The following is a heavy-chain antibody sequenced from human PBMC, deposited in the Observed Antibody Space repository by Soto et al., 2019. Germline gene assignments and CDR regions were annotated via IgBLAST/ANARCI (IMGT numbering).Heavy chain of an antibody. CDR1: GASMNNYY. Sequence: QVQLQEWGPGLVKPSETLSLTCTVSGASMNNYYGSWVRQPPGKGLEWIGYMYYSGGSNSNPSLKGRVTTSVDTSKNQLSLKLTSVTAADTAVYYCVRSGHSFGGVMWGQGTLVTVSS. J-gene: IGHJ4*02. V-gene: IGHV4-59*01. CDR2: MYYSGGS. D-gene: IGHD3-16*01. CDR3: VRSGHSFGGVM.